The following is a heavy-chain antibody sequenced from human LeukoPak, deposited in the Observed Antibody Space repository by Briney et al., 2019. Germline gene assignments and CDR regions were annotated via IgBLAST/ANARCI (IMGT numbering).Heavy chain of an antibody. CDR1: GFTVSSNY. CDR3: AREADYEAFHY. CDR2: IYSGGST. V-gene: IGHV3-53*01. D-gene: IGHD3-22*01. Sequence: PGGSLRLSCAASGFTVSSNYMSWVRQAPGKGLEWVSVIYSGGSTYYADSVKGRFTISRDNSKNTLYLQMNSLRAEDTAVYYCAREADYEAFHYWGQGTLVTVSS. J-gene: IGHJ4*02.